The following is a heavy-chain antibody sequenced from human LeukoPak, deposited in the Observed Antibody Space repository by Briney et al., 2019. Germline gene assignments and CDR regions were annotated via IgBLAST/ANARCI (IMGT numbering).Heavy chain of an antibody. D-gene: IGHD2-21*01. J-gene: IGHJ3*02. V-gene: IGHV3-23*01. CDR2: ISGSGGST. CDR3: APYYIFPNAFDI. CDR1: GFTFSSYA. Sequence: GGSLRLSCAASGFTFSSYAMSSVRQAPGKGLEWVSAISGSGGSTYYADSVKGRFPISRDNSKNTLYLQMNSLRAEDTAVYYCAPYYIFPNAFDIWGQGTMVTVSS.